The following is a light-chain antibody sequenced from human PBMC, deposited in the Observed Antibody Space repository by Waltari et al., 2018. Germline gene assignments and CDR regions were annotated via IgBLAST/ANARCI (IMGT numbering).Light chain of an antibody. CDR1: QTVLYNYNNKHH. V-gene: IGKV4-1*01. J-gene: IGKJ2*01. Sequence: DIVMTQSPDSLAVSLGARATINCTSSQTVLYNYNNKHHSAWFQQKPGQPPKLLISWGSTRESGVPDRFSGSGSGTAFTLTISNLQAEDEAVYYCQQYFSYPRTFGLGTKVEI. CDR3: QQYFSYPRT. CDR2: WGS.